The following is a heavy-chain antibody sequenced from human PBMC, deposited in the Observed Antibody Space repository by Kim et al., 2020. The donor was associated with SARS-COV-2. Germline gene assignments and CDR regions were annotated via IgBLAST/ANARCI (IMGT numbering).Heavy chain of an antibody. V-gene: IGHV4-59*01. Sequence: SHPPLKSRVTISVDTSTTQFSLTMSSVTAADTAVYYCARVLIAAAGLFDYWGQGTLVTVSS. CDR3: ARVLIAAAGLFDY. D-gene: IGHD6-13*01. J-gene: IGHJ4*02.